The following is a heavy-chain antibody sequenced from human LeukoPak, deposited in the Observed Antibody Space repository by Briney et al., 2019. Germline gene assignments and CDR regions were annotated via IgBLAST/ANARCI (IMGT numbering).Heavy chain of an antibody. V-gene: IGHV6-1*01. Sequence: SQTLSLTCAISGDSVCSNSAAWNWVTQSPSRDLEWLGRTYYRSKWISDYALSVKSRITINADTSKNQFSLQLNSVTPEDTAVYYCARKGTVTTPFDYWGQGILVTVSS. J-gene: IGHJ4*02. CDR2: TYYRSKWIS. CDR1: GDSVCSNSAA. D-gene: IGHD4-11*01. CDR3: ARKGTVTTPFDY.